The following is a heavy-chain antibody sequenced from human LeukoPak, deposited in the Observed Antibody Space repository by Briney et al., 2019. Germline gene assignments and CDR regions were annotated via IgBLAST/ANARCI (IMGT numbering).Heavy chain of an antibody. J-gene: IGHJ4*02. V-gene: IGHV3-33*01. CDR3: ARDRPYRTAYYFDY. CDR1: GFTFSSYG. Sequence: GALRLSCAAFGFTFSSYGMHWVRQAPGKGLEGVAVIWYDGSNKYYADSVKGRFTISRDNSKNTLYLQMNSLRAEDTAVYSCARDRPYRTAYYFDYWGQGTLVTVSS. D-gene: IGHD4-17*01. CDR2: IWYDGSNK.